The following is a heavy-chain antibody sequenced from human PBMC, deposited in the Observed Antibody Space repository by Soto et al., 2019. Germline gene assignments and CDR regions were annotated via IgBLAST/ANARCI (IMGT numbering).Heavy chain of an antibody. CDR3: ARDLENGSGGSYYAEYFQH. Sequence: QVQLVESGGGVVQPGRSLRLSCAASGFTFGSYGMHWVRQAPGKGLEWVAVIWYDGSNKYYADSVKGRFTISRDNSKNTLYLQMNSLRAEDTAVYYCARDLENGSGGSYYAEYFQHWGQGTLVTVSS. CDR1: GFTFGSYG. J-gene: IGHJ1*01. CDR2: IWYDGSNK. V-gene: IGHV3-33*01. D-gene: IGHD3-10*01.